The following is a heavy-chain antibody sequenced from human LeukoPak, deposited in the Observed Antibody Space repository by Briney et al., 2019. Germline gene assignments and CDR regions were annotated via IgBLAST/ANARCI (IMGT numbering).Heavy chain of an antibody. CDR3: ARDIVVVVAATPWTNFDY. V-gene: IGHV1-2*02. CDR2: INPNSGGT. D-gene: IGHD2-15*01. J-gene: IGHJ4*02. CDR1: GYTFTGYY. Sequence: ASVKVSCKASGYTFTGYYMHWVRQAPGQGLEWMGWINPNSGGTNYAQKFQGRVTMTRDTSISTAYMELSRLRSDDTAVYYCARDIVVVVAATPWTNFDYWGQGTLVTVSS.